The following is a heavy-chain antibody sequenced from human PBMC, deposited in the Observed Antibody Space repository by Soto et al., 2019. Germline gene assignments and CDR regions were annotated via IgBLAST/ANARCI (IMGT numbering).Heavy chain of an antibody. CDR2: IYNRGST. CDR3: ARAWGGYGDF. J-gene: IGHJ4*02. Sequence: QVQLQESGPGLVKPSETLSLTCTVSGGSISGYYWSWIRQPPGKGLEWIGYIYNRGSTNYNPSLKSRGTMSRDTSKNQFSLKLSSVTAADTAVYYCARAWGGYGDFWGQGTLVSVSS. CDR1: GGSISGYY. D-gene: IGHD5-12*01. V-gene: IGHV4-59*01.